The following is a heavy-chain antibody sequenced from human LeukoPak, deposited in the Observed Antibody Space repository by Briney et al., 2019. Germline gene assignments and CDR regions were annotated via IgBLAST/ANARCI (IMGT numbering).Heavy chain of an antibody. CDR1: GGSISSYY. CDR3: ARLRYDSSGYYYVYAFDI. Sequence: SETLSLTCIVSGGSISSYYWSWIRQPPGKGLEWIGYIYYSGSTNYNPSLKSRVTISVDTSKNQFSLKLSSVTAADTAVYYCARLRYDSSGYYYVYAFDIWGQGTMVTVSS. CDR2: IYYSGST. V-gene: IGHV4-59*08. J-gene: IGHJ3*02. D-gene: IGHD3-22*01.